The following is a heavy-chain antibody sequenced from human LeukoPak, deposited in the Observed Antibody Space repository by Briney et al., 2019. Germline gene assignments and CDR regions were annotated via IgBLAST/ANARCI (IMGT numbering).Heavy chain of an antibody. Sequence: GGSLRLSCAATGFTFSSYSMTWVRQAPGKGLEWVSYISSGGGDTYYADSVKGRFTISRDNAQNSLSLQMNGLRDEDTAVYHCARSRSGNYFYNWGQGTLVSGSS. CDR1: GFTFSSYS. V-gene: IGHV3-48*02. CDR3: ARSRSGNYFYN. D-gene: IGHD1-26*01. J-gene: IGHJ4*02. CDR2: ISSGGGDT.